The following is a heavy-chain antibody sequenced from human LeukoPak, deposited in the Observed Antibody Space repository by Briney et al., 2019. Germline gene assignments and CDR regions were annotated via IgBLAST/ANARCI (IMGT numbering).Heavy chain of an antibody. CDR3: ARWATVNLGRFFDY. CDR2: INFSGNT. J-gene: IGHJ4*02. D-gene: IGHD3-16*01. V-gene: IGHV4-39*01. Sequence: PSETLSLTCTVSSGSVISSSYTWGWIRQPPGKGLEWIGNINFSGNTHYNASLKSRVTISVDTSKNQFSLKLNSVTAADTAVYYCARWATVNLGRFFDYWGQGTLVAVSS. CDR1: SGSVISSSYT.